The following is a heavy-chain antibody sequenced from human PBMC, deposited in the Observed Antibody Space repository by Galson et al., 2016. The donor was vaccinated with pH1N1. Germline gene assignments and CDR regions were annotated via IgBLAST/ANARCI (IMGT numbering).Heavy chain of an antibody. CDR2: IKSKTAGGTA. CDR1: GFIFTDAW. V-gene: IGHV3-15*01. CDR3: TRGPDGHWGDVFEF. J-gene: IGHJ3*01. Sequence: SLRLSCAASGFIFTDAWMTWVRQTPGKGLEWIGRIKSKTAGGTADYAAPVKGRFTIITDDSTNTVYLQINSMKTEDKAVYFCTRGPDGHWGDVFEFWGQGTIVPVSS. D-gene: IGHD7-27*01.